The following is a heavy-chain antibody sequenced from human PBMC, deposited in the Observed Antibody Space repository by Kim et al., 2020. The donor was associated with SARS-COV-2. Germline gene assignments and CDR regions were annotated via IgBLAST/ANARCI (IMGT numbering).Heavy chain of an antibody. Sequence: TNYNPSLKSRVTISVDTSKTQFSLNLSSVTAADTAVYYCARASMVRAFHYWGQGTLVTVSS. V-gene: IGHV4-59*01. CDR3: ARASMVRAFHY. J-gene: IGHJ4*02. D-gene: IGHD3-10*01. CDR2: T.